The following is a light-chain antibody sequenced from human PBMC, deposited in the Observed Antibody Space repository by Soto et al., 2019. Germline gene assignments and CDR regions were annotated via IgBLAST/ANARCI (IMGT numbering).Light chain of an antibody. V-gene: IGLV1-47*01. CDR3: AAWDDTVRSNV. J-gene: IGLJ1*01. Sequence: QSVLTQPSSVSGTPGQGVTISCSGSIYNIGNNYVYSFQQLPGTAPNVLSNRNDHRPSGVPDRFSGSKSGTSASLAISGLRSEEDADYYCAAWDDTVRSNVFGTGTKLTVL. CDR1: IYNIGNNY. CDR2: RND.